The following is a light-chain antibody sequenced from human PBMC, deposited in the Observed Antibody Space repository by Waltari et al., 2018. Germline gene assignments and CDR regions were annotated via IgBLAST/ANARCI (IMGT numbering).Light chain of an antibody. CDR2: KDT. V-gene: IGLV3-25*03. CDR3: QSADSSGTYRV. Sequence: YELTQPPSVSVSPGQTARITCPGDALPKPYTFWYQQKPGQAPLVLISKDTERPSGIPERFSGSISGTTVTLTISGVQAEDEADYYCQSADSSGTYRVFGGGTKLTVL. J-gene: IGLJ3*02. CDR1: ALPKPY.